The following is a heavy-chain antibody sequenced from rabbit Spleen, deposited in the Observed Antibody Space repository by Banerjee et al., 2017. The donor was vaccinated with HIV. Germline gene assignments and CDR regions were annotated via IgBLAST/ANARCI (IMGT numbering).Heavy chain of an antibody. J-gene: IGHJ6*01. Sequence: QQQLEESGGGLVKPGGTLTLTCKASGIDFSSYYYMCWVRQAPGKGLEWIACISAGSSGFTYFASWAKGRFTISKTSSTTVTLQMTSLTAADTATYFCARDTASSFSSYGMDLWGPGTLVHRL. D-gene: IGHD8-1*01. V-gene: IGHV1S45*01. CDR1: GIDFSSYYY. CDR2: ISAGSSGFT. CDR3: ARDTASSFSSYGMDL.